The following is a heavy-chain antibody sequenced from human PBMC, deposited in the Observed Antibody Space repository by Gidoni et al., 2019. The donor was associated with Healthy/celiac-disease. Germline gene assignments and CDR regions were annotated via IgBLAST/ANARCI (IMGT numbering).Heavy chain of an antibody. CDR3: ARQMGYEVAFDI. D-gene: IGHD2-2*01. Sequence: QVQLQESGPGLVKPSQTLSLTCTVPGGSISSGGYYWSWIRQHPGKGLEWIWYIYYSGSTYYNTSLKSRVTISVDTSKNQFSLKLSSVTAADTAVYYCARQMGYEVAFDIWGQGTMVTVSS. V-gene: IGHV4-31*03. J-gene: IGHJ3*02. CDR2: IYYSGST. CDR1: GGSISSGGYY.